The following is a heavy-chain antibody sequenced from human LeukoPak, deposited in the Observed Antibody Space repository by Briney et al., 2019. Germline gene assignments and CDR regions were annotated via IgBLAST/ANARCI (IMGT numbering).Heavy chain of an antibody. J-gene: IGHJ5*02. Sequence: ASVKVSCKASGGTFSSYTISWVRQAPGQGLEWMGRIIPILGIANYAQKFQGRVTITAGKSTSTAYMELSSLRSEDTAVYYCARDCGYSYGLGGNWFDPWGQGTLVTVSS. CDR3: ARDCGYSYGLGGNWFDP. CDR1: GGTFSSYT. V-gene: IGHV1-69*02. D-gene: IGHD5-18*01. CDR2: IIPILGIA.